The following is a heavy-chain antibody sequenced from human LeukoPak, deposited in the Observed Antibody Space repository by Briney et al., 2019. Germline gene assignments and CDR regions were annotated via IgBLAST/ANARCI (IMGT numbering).Heavy chain of an antibody. CDR2: ISSSSSYI. CDR1: GFTFSSYS. Sequence: RGSLRLSCAASGFTFSSYSMNWVRQAPGKGLEWVSSISSSSSYIYYADSVKGRFTISRDNAKNSLYLQMNSLRAEDTAVYYCAQMYSSGWPFDYWGQGTLVTVSS. CDR3: AQMYSSGWPFDY. V-gene: IGHV3-21*01. J-gene: IGHJ4*02. D-gene: IGHD6-19*01.